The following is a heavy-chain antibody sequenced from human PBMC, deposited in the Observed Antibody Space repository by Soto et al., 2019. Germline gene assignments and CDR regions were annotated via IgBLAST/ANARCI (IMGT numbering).Heavy chain of an antibody. V-gene: IGHV3-74*01. D-gene: IGHD6-13*01. CDR2: INNDGSST. Sequence: EVQLVESGGGLVQPGGSLRLSCVASGFTFSRHWMHWVRQAPGKGLLWVSRINNDGSSTSYADSAKGRFTISRDNAKNTLYLQVNSLRAEDTAVYYCARGPAYSDSWYGFDYWGQGTLGTVSS. CDR3: ARGPAYSDSWYGFDY. CDR1: GFTFSRHW. J-gene: IGHJ4*02.